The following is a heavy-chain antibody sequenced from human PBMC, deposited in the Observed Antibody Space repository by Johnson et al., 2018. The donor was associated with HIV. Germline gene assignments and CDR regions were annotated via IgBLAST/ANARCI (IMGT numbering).Heavy chain of an antibody. CDR3: AKEQSPRSAYGDYGVLDAFDI. D-gene: IGHD4-17*01. CDR2: IRYDGSNK. J-gene: IGHJ3*02. CDR1: GFTFSSYG. V-gene: IGHV3-30*02. Sequence: VLLLESGGGVVQPGGSLRLSCAASGFTFSSYGMHWVRQAPGKGLEWVAFIRYDGSNKYYADSVKGRFTISRDNSKNTLYLQMNSLRAEDTAVYYCAKEQSPRSAYGDYGVLDAFDIWGQGTMVTVSS.